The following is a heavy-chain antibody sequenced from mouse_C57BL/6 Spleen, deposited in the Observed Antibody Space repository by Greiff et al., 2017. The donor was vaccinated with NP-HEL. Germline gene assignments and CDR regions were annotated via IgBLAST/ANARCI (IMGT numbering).Heavy chain of an antibody. CDR1: GYTFTSYW. V-gene: IGHV1-50*01. D-gene: IGHD2-3*01. CDR3: ARTGMVTTFAY. J-gene: IGHJ3*01. CDR2: IDPSDSYT. Sequence: QVQLQQPGAELVKPGASVKLSCKASGYTFTSYWMQWVKQRPGQGLEWIGEIDPSDSYTNYNQKFKGKATLTVDTSSSTAYMQLSSLTSEDSAVYYCARTGMVTTFAYWGQGTLVTVSA.